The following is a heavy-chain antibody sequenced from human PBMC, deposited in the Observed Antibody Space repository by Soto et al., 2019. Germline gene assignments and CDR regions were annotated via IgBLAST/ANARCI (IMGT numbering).Heavy chain of an antibody. CDR2: IYYSGST. CDR1: GGSISSDSYY. V-gene: IGHV4-61*05. CDR3: ARAHYGDYGYGMDV. D-gene: IGHD4-17*01. J-gene: IGHJ6*02. Sequence: SETLSLTCTVSGGSISSDSYYWGWIRQSPGKGLEWIGYIYYSGSTNYNPSLMSRVTISVDTSKNQFSLKLSSVTAADTAVYYCARAHYGDYGYGMDVWGQGTTVTVSS.